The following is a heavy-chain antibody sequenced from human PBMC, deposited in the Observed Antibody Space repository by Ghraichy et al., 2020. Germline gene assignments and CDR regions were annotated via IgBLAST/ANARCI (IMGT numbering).Heavy chain of an antibody. V-gene: IGHV4-59*08. CDR2: VYYSGST. CDR3: TRQGFYSGNWYFDP. Sequence: SQTLSLTCTVSGGSISSFYWSWIRQPPGKGLEWIGYVYYSGSTNYNPSLRSRVTISVDTSKNQFSLKLTSVTAADTAVYYCTRQGFYSGNWYFDPWGQGTLVTVSS. CDR1: GGSISSFY. J-gene: IGHJ5*02. D-gene: IGHD6-13*01.